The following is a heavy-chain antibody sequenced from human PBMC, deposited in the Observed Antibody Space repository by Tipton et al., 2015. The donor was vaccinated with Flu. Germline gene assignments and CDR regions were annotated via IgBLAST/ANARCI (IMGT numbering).Heavy chain of an antibody. Sequence: TLSLTCTVSGGSISSGSYYWSWIRQPAGKGLEWIGRIDTSVSTNYNPSLKSRVTISVDTSKNQFSLKLSSVTAADTAVYYCASSIVGATTPPLAFDYWGQGTLVTDSS. CDR1: GGSISSGSYY. V-gene: IGHV4-61*02. CDR2: IDTSVST. D-gene: IGHD1-26*01. CDR3: ASSIVGATTPPLAFDY. J-gene: IGHJ4*02.